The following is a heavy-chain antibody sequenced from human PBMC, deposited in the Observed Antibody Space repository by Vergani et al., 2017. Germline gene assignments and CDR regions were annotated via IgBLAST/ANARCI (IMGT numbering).Heavy chain of an antibody. CDR3: ARGPYGSYGMDV. CDR2: IYYSGST. Sequence: QVQLQESGPGLVKPSETLSLTCTVSGGSISSYYWSWIRQPPGKGLEWIGYIYYSGSTNYNPSLKSRVTISVDTSKNQFSLKLSSVTAADTAVYCCARGPYGSYGMDVWGQGTTVTVSS. V-gene: IGHV4-59*01. CDR1: GGSISSYY. J-gene: IGHJ6*02. D-gene: IGHD2-21*01.